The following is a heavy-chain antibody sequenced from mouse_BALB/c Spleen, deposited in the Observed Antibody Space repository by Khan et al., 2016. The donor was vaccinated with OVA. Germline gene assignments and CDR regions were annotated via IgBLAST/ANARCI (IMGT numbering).Heavy chain of an antibody. CDR1: GFTFSSYA. Sequence: EVELVASGGGLVKPGGSLKLSCAASGFTFSSYAVSWVRQTPEKRLEWVASISSGGSTYYPDSVKGRFTISRDDASNILYLQMSSLWSEATVMYYCTRLVDYWGQGTSVTVSS. CDR3: TRLVDY. CDR2: ISSGGST. V-gene: IGHV5-6-5*01. J-gene: IGHJ4*01.